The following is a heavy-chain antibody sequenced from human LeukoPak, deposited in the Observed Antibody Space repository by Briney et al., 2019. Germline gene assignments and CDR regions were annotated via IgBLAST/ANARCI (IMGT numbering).Heavy chain of an antibody. CDR2: ISWNSDTI. V-gene: IGHV3-9*01. CDR1: GFTFNDYA. J-gene: IGHJ4*02. D-gene: IGHD1-26*01. Sequence: AGGSLRLSCAASGFTFNDYAMHWVRQAPGKGLEWVSGISWNSDTIEYADSVKGGFTMSRDNAMNSLYLQMNSLRAEDTALYYCAKGYSGSYYKFDFWGQGTLVTVSS. CDR3: AKGYSGSYYKFDF.